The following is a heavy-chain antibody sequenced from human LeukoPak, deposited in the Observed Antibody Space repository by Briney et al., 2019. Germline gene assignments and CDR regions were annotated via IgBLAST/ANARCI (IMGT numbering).Heavy chain of an antibody. D-gene: IGHD6-13*01. Sequence: ASVKVSCKASGYTFTSYGITWLRQAPGQGLEWMGGISPRNGNTYYAQMLQGRATMTTDASTSTAYMELRSLTSDDTAVYYCARAYSSSWPNEDYWGQGTPVTVSS. V-gene: IGHV1-18*01. CDR1: GYTFTSYG. CDR3: ARAYSSSWPNEDY. J-gene: IGHJ4*02. CDR2: ISPRNGNT.